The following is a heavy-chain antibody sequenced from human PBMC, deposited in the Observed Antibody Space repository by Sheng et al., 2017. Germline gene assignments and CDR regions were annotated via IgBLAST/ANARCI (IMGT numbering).Heavy chain of an antibody. D-gene: IGHD1-26*01. Sequence: QLQLQQSGPRLVQPSQTLSLTCAVSGDSVSSNSAAWNWIRQSPSRGLEWLGRTYYRSNWHSNYGVSVRGRITIEPDTSKNQFSLQLNSVTPEDTAIYYCARDPYTERYYSAFDLWDQG. CDR1: GDSVSSNSAA. V-gene: IGHV6-1*01. J-gene: IGHJ3*01. CDR2: TYYRSNWHS. CDR3: ARDPYTERYYSAFDL.